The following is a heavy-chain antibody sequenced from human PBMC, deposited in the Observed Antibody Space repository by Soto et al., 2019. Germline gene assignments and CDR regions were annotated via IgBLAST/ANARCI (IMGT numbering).Heavy chain of an antibody. V-gene: IGHV1-69*06. CDR3: ASPRVGIVVVPAADLGYYYGMDV. CDR1: GGTFSSYA. J-gene: IGHJ6*02. CDR2: IIPIFGTA. Sequence: SVKVCCKASGGTFSSYAISWVRQAPGQGLEWMGGIIPIFGTANYAQKFQGRVTITADKSTSTAYMELSSLRSEDTAVYYCASPRVGIVVVPAADLGYYYGMDVWGQGTTVTVSS. D-gene: IGHD2-2*01.